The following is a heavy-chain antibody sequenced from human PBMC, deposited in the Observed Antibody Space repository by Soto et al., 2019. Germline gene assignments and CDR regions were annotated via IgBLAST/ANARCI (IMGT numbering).Heavy chain of an antibody. CDR2: IYYSGST. J-gene: IGHJ4*02. D-gene: IGHD6-19*01. V-gene: IGHV4-31*03. CDR1: GGSISSGGYY. CDR3: ARAGRAVDFDY. Sequence: SETLSLTCTVSGGSISSGGYYWSWIRQHPGKGLEWIGYIYYSGSTYYNPSLKSRVTISVDTSKNEFSLKVSSVTAADTAVYYCARAGRAVDFDYWGQGALVTVSS.